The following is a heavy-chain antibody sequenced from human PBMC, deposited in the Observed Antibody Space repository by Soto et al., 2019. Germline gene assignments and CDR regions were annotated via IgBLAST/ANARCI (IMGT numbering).Heavy chain of an antibody. D-gene: IGHD1-1*01. CDR1: GFTFSNNA. CDR2: ISYDGSNK. V-gene: IGHV3-30-3*01. CDR3: AGGTTTSAFSAMDV. J-gene: IGHJ6*02. Sequence: QVQLVESGGGVVQPGRSLRLSCAASGFTFSNNAMDWVRQAPGRGREWVAVISYDGSNKYIAESVKGRFTISRDNSKNTLFLQMNSLRAEDTAVYYCAGGTTTSAFSAMDVWGQGTTVTVSS.